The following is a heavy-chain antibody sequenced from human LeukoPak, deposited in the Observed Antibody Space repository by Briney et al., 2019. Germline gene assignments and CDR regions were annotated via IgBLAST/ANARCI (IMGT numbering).Heavy chain of an antibody. CDR2: IYYSGST. V-gene: IGHV4-39*01. Sequence: SETLSLTCTVSGGSISSSSYYWGWIRQSPGKGLEWIGSIYYSGSTYYNPSLKSRVTISVDTSKNQFSLKLSSVTAADTAVYYCAIRYDAFDIWGQGTMVTVSS. CDR3: AIRYDAFDI. CDR1: GGSISSSSYY. J-gene: IGHJ3*02.